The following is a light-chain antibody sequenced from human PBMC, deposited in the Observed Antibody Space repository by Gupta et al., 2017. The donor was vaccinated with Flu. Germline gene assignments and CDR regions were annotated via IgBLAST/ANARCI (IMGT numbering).Light chain of an antibody. V-gene: IGLV3-9*01. CDR1: NIGSKN. Sequence: GGNNIGSKNVHGYQQKPGQAPVLVIYNISNRPSGIPERISGSNSGNTATLTISRAQVGDEADYYCQVWDSSTHVVFGGGTKLTVL. CDR3: QVWDSSTHVV. CDR2: NIS. J-gene: IGLJ2*01.